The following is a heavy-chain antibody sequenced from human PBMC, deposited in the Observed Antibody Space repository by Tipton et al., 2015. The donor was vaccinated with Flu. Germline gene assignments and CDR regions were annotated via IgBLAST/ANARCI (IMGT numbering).Heavy chain of an antibody. CDR3: SRGLWNDRRAYYYYVVDV. J-gene: IGHJ6*02. CDR1: GDSISTTIYY. Sequence: LRLSCTVSGDSISTTIYYWGWVRQPPGKGLEWIGSIYYSGTTYYNPSLKSRVTISVDSSKNEFSLTLASLTAANTAVYYCSRGLWNDRRAYYYYVVDVWSQGTTVTVSS. CDR2: IYYSGTT. D-gene: IGHD1-1*01. V-gene: IGHV4-39*07.